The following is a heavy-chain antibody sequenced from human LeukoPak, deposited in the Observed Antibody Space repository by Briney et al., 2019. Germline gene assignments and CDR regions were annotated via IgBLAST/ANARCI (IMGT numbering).Heavy chain of an antibody. CDR2: IGPADGAR. Sequence: ASVKVSCKTSGYTFTRHYVHWVRQAPGQGLEWVGVIGPADGARSYAPRFQGRVTMTRDTSTSTVYMELSSLRSEDTAVYYCARDHSDTKPRPNWWFDPWGQGTVVMVSS. J-gene: IGHJ5*02. V-gene: IGHV1-46*01. CDR3: ARDHSDTKPRPNWWFDP. CDR1: GYTFTRHY. D-gene: IGHD1-1*01.